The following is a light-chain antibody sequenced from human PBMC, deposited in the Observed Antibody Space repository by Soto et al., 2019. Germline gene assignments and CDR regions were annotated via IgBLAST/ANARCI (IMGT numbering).Light chain of an antibody. CDR2: GAS. CDR1: QSVNSN. CDR3: QQYNDWPLP. J-gene: IGKJ4*01. V-gene: IGKV3-15*01. Sequence: EKVMTQSPAALSVSPGERATLSCRASQSVNSNLAWYQQKPGQAPRLLLYGASTRATGIPARFSGSASGTEFTITISILQSEDSAVYYCQQYNDWPLPFGGGTKVEVK.